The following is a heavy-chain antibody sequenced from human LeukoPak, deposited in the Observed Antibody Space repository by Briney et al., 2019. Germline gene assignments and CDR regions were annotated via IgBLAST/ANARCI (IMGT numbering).Heavy chain of an antibody. V-gene: IGHV4-59*01. CDR1: GGSISSYY. J-gene: IGHJ4*02. CDR2: IYYSRST. D-gene: IGHD7-27*01. CDR3: ARVDRSGFDY. Sequence: PSETLSLTCTVSGGSISSYYWSWIRQPPGKGLEWIGYIYYSRSTNYNPSLKSRVTISVDTSKNQFSLKLSSVTAADTAVYYCARVDRSGFDYWGQGTLVTVSS.